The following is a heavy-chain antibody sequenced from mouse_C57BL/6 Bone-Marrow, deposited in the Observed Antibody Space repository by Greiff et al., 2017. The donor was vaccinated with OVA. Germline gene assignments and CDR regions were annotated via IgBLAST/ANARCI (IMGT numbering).Heavy chain of an antibody. J-gene: IGHJ1*03. CDR1: GFTFSDYY. CDR2: ISNGGGST. V-gene: IGHV5-12*01. CDR3: ASRMVTGNWYFDV. Sequence: EVQRVESGGGLVQPGGSLKLSCAASGFTFSDYYMYWVRQTPEKRLEWVAYISNGGGSTYYPDTVKGRFTISRDNAKNTLYLQMSRLKSEDTAMYYCASRMVTGNWYFDVWGTGTTVTVSS. D-gene: IGHD2-2*01.